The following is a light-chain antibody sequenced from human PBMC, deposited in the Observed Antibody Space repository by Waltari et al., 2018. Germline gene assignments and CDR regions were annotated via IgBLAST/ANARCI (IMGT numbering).Light chain of an antibody. J-gene: IGLJ3*02. CDR2: DNN. Sequence: QSVLTQPPSVSAAPGQKVTISCSGSFTNLGNGHTSWYQQVPGAAPKLLIYDNNKRPSGTPDRFSASNSGTSATLGITGVQTGDEADYYCGTWNIGLSLWVFGGGTRLTVL. V-gene: IGLV1-51*01. CDR1: FTNLGNGH. CDR3: GTWNIGLSLWV.